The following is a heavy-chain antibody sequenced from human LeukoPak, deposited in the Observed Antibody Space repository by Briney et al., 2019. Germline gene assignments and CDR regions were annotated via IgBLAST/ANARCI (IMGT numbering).Heavy chain of an antibody. V-gene: IGHV3-15*01. CDR3: TTTGNYGSGSYYRSDYYGMDV. CDR2: IKSKTDGGTV. CDR1: GLTFSKAW. Sequence: PGGSLRLSCAASGLTFSKAWMSWVRQAPGKGLAWVGRIKSKTDGGTVDYTAPVKGRFTISRYDSQNTLYLHMNSLKTEDTAVYYCTTTGNYGSGSYYRSDYYGMDVWGQGTTVTVSS. D-gene: IGHD3-10*01. J-gene: IGHJ6*02.